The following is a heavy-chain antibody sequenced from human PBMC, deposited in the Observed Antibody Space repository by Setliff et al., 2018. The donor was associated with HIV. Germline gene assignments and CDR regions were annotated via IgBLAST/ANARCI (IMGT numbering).Heavy chain of an antibody. CDR1: GYAFRDYY. CDR2: VDPKDGET. D-gene: IGHD6-19*01. Sequence: GASVKVSCKASGYAFRDYYINWVQQAPGKGLEWMGRVDPKDGETMYAQKFQGRVTITADEWTSTAYMELSSLRSEDTAVYYCARDPSIAVAGAAVWGQGTTVTVSS. V-gene: IGHV1-69-2*01. J-gene: IGHJ6*02. CDR3: ARDPSIAVAGAAV.